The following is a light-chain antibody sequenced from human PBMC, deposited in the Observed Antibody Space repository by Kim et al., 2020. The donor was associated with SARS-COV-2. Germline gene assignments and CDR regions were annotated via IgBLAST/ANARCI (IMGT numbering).Light chain of an antibody. CDR1: SSDIGRYNY. V-gene: IGLV2-8*01. CDR3: SSYTDSDTLI. J-gene: IGLJ2*01. Sequence: QSVTISCTGSSSDIGRYNYVSWYQNLPGRAPKLIIYDVSRRPSGVPDRFSGSKSANTASLTVSGLQAEDEADYYCSSYTDSDTLIFGGGTQLTVL. CDR2: DVS.